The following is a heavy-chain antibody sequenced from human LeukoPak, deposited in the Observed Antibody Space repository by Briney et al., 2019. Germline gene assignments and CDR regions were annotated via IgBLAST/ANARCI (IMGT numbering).Heavy chain of an antibody. D-gene: IGHD5-24*01. V-gene: IGHV4-59*10. CDR2: VSSNGDT. CDR1: GVSFSGYY. Sequence: AESLSLTCAVYGVSFSGYYWSWVRQPPGRGLEWIGFVSSNGDTNYNPSLKSRVTMSVDTSKNQITLRLSSVTAADTAVYYCAKWDGNKMSFYYWGQGTLVTVSS. J-gene: IGHJ4*02. CDR3: AKWDGNKMSFYY.